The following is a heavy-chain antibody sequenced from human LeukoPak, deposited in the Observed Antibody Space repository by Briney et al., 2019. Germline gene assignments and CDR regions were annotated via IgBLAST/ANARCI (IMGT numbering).Heavy chain of an antibody. J-gene: IGHJ4*02. CDR1: GFTFSSYS. CDR2: ISSSSSTI. Sequence: GGSLRLSCAASGFTFSSYSMNWVRKAPGKGLERVSYISSSSSTIHYADSVKGRFTISRDNAKNSLYLQMNSLRAEDTAVYYCAKRIATAGKHYFDNWGQGTLVTVSS. V-gene: IGHV3-48*01. D-gene: IGHD6-13*01. CDR3: AKRIATAGKHYFDN.